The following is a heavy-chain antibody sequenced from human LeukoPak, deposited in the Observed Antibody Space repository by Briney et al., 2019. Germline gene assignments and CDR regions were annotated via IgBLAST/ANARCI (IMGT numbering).Heavy chain of an antibody. CDR3: ARAHTSSWYMDY. Sequence: SETLSLTCTVSGGSISSYYWSWIRQPPGKGLQWIGYINDSGRTHYNPSLKSRVTISVDTSENQHSLKLSSVTAADTALYYCARAHTSSWYMDYWGQGTLVTVSS. D-gene: IGHD6-13*01. CDR2: INDSGRT. J-gene: IGHJ4*02. CDR1: GGSISSYY. V-gene: IGHV4-59*01.